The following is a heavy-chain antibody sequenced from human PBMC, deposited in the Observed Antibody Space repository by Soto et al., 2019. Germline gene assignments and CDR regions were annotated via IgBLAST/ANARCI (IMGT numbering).Heavy chain of an antibody. CDR3: SRGTLV. CDR1: GGSINSGGYC. V-gene: IGHV4-31*03. J-gene: IGHJ4*02. Sequence: QVQLQESGPGLVKPSQTLSLTCTVSGGSINSGGYCWSWIRQHPGKGLDWIGCISYGGSTSYNPALKSRGTMAVDSSTNQFSLKLTSVTAADTAVSYCSRGTLVWGQGALSTVPS. CDR2: ISYGGST. D-gene: IGHD3-10*01.